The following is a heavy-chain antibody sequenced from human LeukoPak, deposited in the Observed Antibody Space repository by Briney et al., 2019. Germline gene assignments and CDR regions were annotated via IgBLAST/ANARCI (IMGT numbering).Heavy chain of an antibody. J-gene: IGHJ4*02. CDR3: ARKGDY. V-gene: IGHV3-7*01. CDR2: IKKDGSDK. Sequence: GGSLRLSCVASGFTFNSSRMSWVRQAPGPGLERVANIKKDGSDKYYVDSVEGRFTISRDNAKNSVYLQMNSRRVEDTAVYYCARKGDYWGQGILVTVSS. CDR1: GFTFNSSR.